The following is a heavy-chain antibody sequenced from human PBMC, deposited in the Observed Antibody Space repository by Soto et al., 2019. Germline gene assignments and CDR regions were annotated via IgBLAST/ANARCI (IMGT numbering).Heavy chain of an antibody. J-gene: IGHJ6*02. CDR1: GYYFNSYA. D-gene: IGHD3-22*01. CDR2: INPGNGNT. V-gene: IGHV1-3*01. Sequence: XSVKVSCKASGYYFNSYAMHWVRQAPGQRLEWMGWINPGNGNTKYSQKFQGRVTITRDTSATTAYMELSSLRSEDTAVYYCVRGPFTTLVDKDYFYAMDVWGQGTTVTVSS. CDR3: VRGPFTTLVDKDYFYAMDV.